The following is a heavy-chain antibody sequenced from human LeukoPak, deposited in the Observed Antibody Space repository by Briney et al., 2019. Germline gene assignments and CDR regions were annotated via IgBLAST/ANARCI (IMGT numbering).Heavy chain of an antibody. Sequence: GGSLRLSCAASGFTFSSYGMSWVRQAPGKGLEWVSSISSSSSNIYYADSVKGRFTISRDNAKNSLYLQMNSLRAEDTAVYYCASTEYSPWYSFDYWGQGTLVTVSS. V-gene: IGHV3-21*01. D-gene: IGHD6-6*01. CDR2: ISSSSSNI. CDR1: GFTFSSYG. CDR3: ASTEYSPWYSFDY. J-gene: IGHJ4*02.